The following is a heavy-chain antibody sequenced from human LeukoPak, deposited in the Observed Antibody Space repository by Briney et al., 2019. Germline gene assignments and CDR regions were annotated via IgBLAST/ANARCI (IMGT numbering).Heavy chain of an antibody. Sequence: SVXXSPAVXNWLRQSPSRGLEWLGRAYYRPKLYIDYAVSVKGRITITPDTSKNQFSLQLNSVTPEDTAVYYCARGAVRGGTNFDYWGQGTLVTVSS. J-gene: IGHJ4*02. CDR1: SVXXSPAV. D-gene: IGHD3-10*01. CDR2: AYYRPKLYI. CDR3: ARGAVRGGTNFDY. V-gene: IGHV6-1*01.